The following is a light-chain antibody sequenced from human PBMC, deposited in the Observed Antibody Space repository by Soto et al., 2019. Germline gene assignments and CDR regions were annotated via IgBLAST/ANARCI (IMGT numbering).Light chain of an antibody. Sequence: QSVLTQPASVSGSPGQSITISCIATSSDVGDYNYVSWYQQYPGKAPKLMISEVINRPSGVSDRFSGSKSGNTASLIISGLQAEDEADYYCSSYTSSSTLVFGGGTKVTVL. CDR2: EVI. J-gene: IGLJ2*01. V-gene: IGLV2-14*01. CDR3: SSYTSSSTLV. CDR1: SSDVGDYNY.